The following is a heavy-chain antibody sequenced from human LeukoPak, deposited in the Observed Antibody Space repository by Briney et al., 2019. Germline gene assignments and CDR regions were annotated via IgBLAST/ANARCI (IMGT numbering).Heavy chain of an antibody. CDR2: IYSGGST. CDR1: GFTFSNYR. J-gene: IGHJ3*02. CDR3: ARAPPLYCTNGVCYGDAFDI. Sequence: GGSLRLSCAVSGFTFSNYRMSWVRQAPGKGLEWVSVIYSGGSTYYADPVKGRFTISRDNSKNTLYLQMNSLRAEDTAVYYCARAPPLYCTNGVCYGDAFDIWGRGTMVTVSS. D-gene: IGHD2-8*01. V-gene: IGHV3-53*01.